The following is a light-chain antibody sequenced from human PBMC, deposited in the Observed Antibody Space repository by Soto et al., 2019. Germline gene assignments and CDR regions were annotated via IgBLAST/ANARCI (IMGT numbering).Light chain of an antibody. CDR1: SSDVGGYNY. CDR3: ISYTSSNTLCV. CDR2: EVT. J-gene: IGLJ1*01. V-gene: IGLV2-14*01. Sequence: QSVLTQPPSASGSPGQSVTISCIGTSSDVGGYNYVSWYQQYPGKAPKLMIYEVTNRPSGVSNRFSGSKSGNRASLTISGLQAENDADYYCISYTSSNTLCVFGTGTKVT.